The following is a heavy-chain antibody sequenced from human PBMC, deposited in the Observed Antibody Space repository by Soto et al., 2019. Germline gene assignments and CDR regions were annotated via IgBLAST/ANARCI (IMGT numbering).Heavy chain of an antibody. Sequence: QITLKASGPTLVGPTQTLTLTCTFSGFSLTTSGVGVGWIRQPPGKALEWLAVIYWDDDKRYSSSLKSRLTITKDTSKNQVVLTMTNMDPVDTATYYCAHHPYYGLGSYSFDYWGQGTLVTVSS. CDR1: GFSLTTSGVG. CDR2: IYWDDDK. D-gene: IGHD3-10*01. J-gene: IGHJ4*02. CDR3: AHHPYYGLGSYSFDY. V-gene: IGHV2-5*02.